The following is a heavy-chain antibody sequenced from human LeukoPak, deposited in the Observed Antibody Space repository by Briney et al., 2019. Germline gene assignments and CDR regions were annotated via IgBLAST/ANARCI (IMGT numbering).Heavy chain of an antibody. Sequence: PSETLSLTCTVSGGSISSSSYYWRWIRQPPGKGLEWIGSIYYSGSTYYNPSLKSRVTISVDTSKNQFSLKLSSVTAADTAVYYCASRMYSSSSRLNFDYWGQGTLVTVSS. CDR1: GGSISSSSYY. CDR3: ASRMYSSSSRLNFDY. V-gene: IGHV4-39*01. D-gene: IGHD6-6*01. J-gene: IGHJ4*02. CDR2: IYYSGST.